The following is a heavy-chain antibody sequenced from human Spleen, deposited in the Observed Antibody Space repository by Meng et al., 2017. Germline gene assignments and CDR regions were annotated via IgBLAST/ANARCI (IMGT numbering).Heavy chain of an antibody. CDR2: IYYSGST. CDR3: ARVPTPGWFDP. D-gene: IGHD2-15*01. J-gene: IGHJ5*02. CDR1: GGSISSSSYY. Sequence: QQLLQESGPARVNSSETLSLTCTVSGGSISSSSYYWGWIRQPPGKGLEWIGSIYYSGSTYYNPSLKSRVTISVDTSKNQFSLKLSSVTAADTAVYYCARVPTPGWFDPWGQGTLVTVSS. V-gene: IGHV4-39*07.